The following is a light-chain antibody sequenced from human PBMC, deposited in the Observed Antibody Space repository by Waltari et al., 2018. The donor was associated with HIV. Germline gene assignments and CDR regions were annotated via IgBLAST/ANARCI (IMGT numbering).Light chain of an antibody. CDR2: DAS. Sequence: EIVMTQSSATLSVSLGEKATLSCKASYSVAGNLAWYQQKPGQAPRLRIHDASTRAAGIPARFSGSGSGTEFSLSISSLQSEDSAIYYCQQYNHWPRTFGQGTKVEIK. CDR3: QQYNHWPRT. V-gene: IGKV3-15*01. CDR1: YSVAGN. J-gene: IGKJ1*01.